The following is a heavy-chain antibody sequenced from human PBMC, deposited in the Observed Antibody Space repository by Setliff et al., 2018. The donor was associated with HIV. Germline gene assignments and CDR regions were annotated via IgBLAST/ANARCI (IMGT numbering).Heavy chain of an antibody. CDR3: ARGYASGYDAYGY. V-gene: IGHV4-34*01. J-gene: IGHJ4*02. D-gene: IGHD5-12*01. Sequence: SETLSLTCAVYGGSFSGYYWSWIRQPPGKGLEWIGEIIHSGSINYNPSLKSRVTISVDTYNNQFSLNMNSVNAADTAVYYCARGYASGYDAYGYWGQGTLVTVS. CDR2: IIHSGSI. CDR1: GGSFSGYY.